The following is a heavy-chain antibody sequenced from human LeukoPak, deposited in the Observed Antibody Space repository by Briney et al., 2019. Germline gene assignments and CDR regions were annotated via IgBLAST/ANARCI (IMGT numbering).Heavy chain of an antibody. CDR1: GGTFSSYA. Sequence: ASVKVTCKASGGTFSSYAISWMRQAPGQGLEWMGGIIPIFGTANYAQKFQGRVTITADESTSTAYMELSSLRSEDTAVYYCARDDRLRYSSSWYNFDYWGQGTLVTVSS. CDR2: IIPIFGTA. J-gene: IGHJ4*02. D-gene: IGHD6-13*01. CDR3: ARDDRLRYSSSWYNFDY. V-gene: IGHV1-69*13.